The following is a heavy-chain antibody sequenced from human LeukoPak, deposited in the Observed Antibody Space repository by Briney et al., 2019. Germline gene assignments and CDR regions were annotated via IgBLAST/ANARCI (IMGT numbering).Heavy chain of an antibody. CDR3: ARVSMADPYYYYGMDV. CDR2: ISAYNGNT. V-gene: IGHV1-18*04. Sequence: ASVKVSCKASGYTFTGYYMHWVRQAPGQGLEWMGWISAYNGNTNYAQKLQGRVTMTTDTSTSTAYMELRSLRSDDTAVYYCARVSMADPYYYYGMDVWGQGTTVTVSS. D-gene: IGHD2/OR15-2a*01. J-gene: IGHJ6*02. CDR1: GYTFTGYY.